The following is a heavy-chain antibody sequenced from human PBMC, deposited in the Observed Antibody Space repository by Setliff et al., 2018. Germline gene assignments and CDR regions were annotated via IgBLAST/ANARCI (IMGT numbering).Heavy chain of an antibody. Sequence: SETLSLTCAAYGGTFTYYYWTWIRQSPGKGLEWIGEINHSGSANYNPSLKSRVTISVDKSTNQFSLKLNSVTAADTAVYYCVRTDYSDGRYSMDVWGKGTTVTVSS. CDR1: GGTFTYYY. CDR2: INHSGSA. CDR3: VRTDYSDGRYSMDV. V-gene: IGHV4-34*01. D-gene: IGHD6-19*01. J-gene: IGHJ6*03.